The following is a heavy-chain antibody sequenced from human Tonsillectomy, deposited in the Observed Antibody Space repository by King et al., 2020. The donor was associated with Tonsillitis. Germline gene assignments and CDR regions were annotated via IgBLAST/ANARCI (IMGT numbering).Heavy chain of an antibody. J-gene: IGHJ6*02. Sequence: VQLVESGGGLVQPGGSLRLSCAASGFTFSTYGMNWVRQAPGKGLEWVASIGVTGETTYYVDSVKGRFTISRDNLKNTLYLQMNSLRAEDTAVYYCTKALTPVRCGMDVWGQGTTVSVSS. CDR2: IGVTGETT. D-gene: IGHD4-23*01. CDR1: GFTFSTYG. V-gene: IGHV3-23*04. CDR3: TKALTPVRCGMDV.